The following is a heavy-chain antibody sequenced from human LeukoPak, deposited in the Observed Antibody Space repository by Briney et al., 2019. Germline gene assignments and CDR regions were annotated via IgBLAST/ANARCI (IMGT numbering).Heavy chain of an antibody. J-gene: IGHJ4*02. CDR1: GFTFSSYG. CDR3: ATNGPGIAVAGYVDY. Sequence: GGSLRLSCAASGFTFSSYGFHWVRQAPGKGLEWVAVIWSDGSYKYYADSVKGRFTISRDDSKNTLYLQMNSLRAEDTAVYYCATNGPGIAVAGYVDYWGQGTLVIVSS. V-gene: IGHV3-33*01. CDR2: IWSDGSYK. D-gene: IGHD6-19*01.